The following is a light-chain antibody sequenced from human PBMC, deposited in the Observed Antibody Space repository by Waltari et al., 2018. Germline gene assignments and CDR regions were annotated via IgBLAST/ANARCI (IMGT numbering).Light chain of an antibody. Sequence: DIQMTQSPSTLSASVGDRVTITCRASQGIGSWLAWYQDKPGKAPRLLIYKASTLESGVPSRFSGSGAGTEFTLTISSLQPDDFATYYCQHYNSYPCTFGQGTKLEIK. J-gene: IGKJ2*02. CDR2: KAS. CDR1: QGIGSW. V-gene: IGKV1-5*03. CDR3: QHYNSYPCT.